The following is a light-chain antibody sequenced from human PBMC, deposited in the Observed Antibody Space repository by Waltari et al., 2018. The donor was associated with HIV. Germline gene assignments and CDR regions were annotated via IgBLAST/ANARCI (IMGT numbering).Light chain of an antibody. Sequence: QSVLTQPPSVSAAPRQRVTISCSGSSSNIGNNAVNWYQQLPGKAPKLIIYYDDLLPSGVSARFSGSKSGTSASLAISGLHSDDEADYYCAAWDDSLHGYVFGPGTKVTV. J-gene: IGLJ1*01. CDR1: SSNIGNNA. V-gene: IGLV1-36*01. CDR2: YDD. CDR3: AAWDDSLHGYV.